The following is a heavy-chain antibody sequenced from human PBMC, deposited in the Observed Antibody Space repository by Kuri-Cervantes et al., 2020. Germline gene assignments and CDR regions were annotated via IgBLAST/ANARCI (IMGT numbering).Heavy chain of an antibody. V-gene: IGHV4-34*01. J-gene: IGHJ5*02. CDR3: ARVDYYYDSSGYYHINWFDP. CDR2: INHSGST. CDR1: GGSFSGYY. Sequence: GSLRLSCAVYGGSFSGYYWSWIRQPPGKGLEWIGEINHSGSTNYNPSLKSRVTISVDRSKNQFSLKLSSVTAADTAVYYCARVDYYYDSSGYYHINWFDPWGQGTLVTVSS. D-gene: IGHD3-22*01.